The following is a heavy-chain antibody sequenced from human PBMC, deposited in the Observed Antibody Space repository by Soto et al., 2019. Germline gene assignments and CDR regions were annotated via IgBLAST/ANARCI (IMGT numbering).Heavy chain of an antibody. CDR1: GGSISTGGYY. Sequence: SETLSLTCTVSGGSISTGGYYWNWIRQHPGKGLEWIGYFYYSGGTYYNPSLKSRVTISVNTSKNQFSLKLSSVTAADTAVYYCARHRYSYGVYYFDYWGQGTLVTVSS. D-gene: IGHD5-18*01. J-gene: IGHJ4*02. V-gene: IGHV4-31*03. CDR3: ARHRYSYGVYYFDY. CDR2: FYYSGGT.